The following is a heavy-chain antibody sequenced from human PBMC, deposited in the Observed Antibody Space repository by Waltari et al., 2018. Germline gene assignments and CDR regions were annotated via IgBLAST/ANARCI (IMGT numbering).Heavy chain of an antibody. D-gene: IGHD3-10*01. CDR2: IIPIFGTA. J-gene: IGHJ5*02. CDR1: GGIFSSYA. V-gene: IGHV1-69*05. Sequence: QVQLVQSGAEVKKPGSSVKVSCKASGGIFSSYAISWVRQAPGQGLEWMVGIIPIFGTANYAQKFQGRVTITTDESTSTAYMELSSLRSEDTAVYYCARDGSGIRSNWFDPWGQGTLVTVSS. CDR3: ARDGSGIRSNWFDP.